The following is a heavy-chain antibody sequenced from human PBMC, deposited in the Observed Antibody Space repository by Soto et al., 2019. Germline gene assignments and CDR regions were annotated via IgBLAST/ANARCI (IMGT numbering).Heavy chain of an antibody. Sequence: QVQLQQWGAGLLKPSETLSLTCAVYGGSFSGYYWSWIRQPPGKGLEWIGEINHSGSTNYNPSLKGRVTISVDTSKNQFSLKLSSVTAADTAVYYCARGRRPYSSSWIFDYWGQGTLVTVSS. CDR2: INHSGST. D-gene: IGHD6-13*01. CDR1: GGSFSGYY. CDR3: ARGRRPYSSSWIFDY. J-gene: IGHJ4*02. V-gene: IGHV4-34*01.